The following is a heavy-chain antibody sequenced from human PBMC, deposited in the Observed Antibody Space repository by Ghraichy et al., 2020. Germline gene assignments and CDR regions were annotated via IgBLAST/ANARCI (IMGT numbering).Heavy chain of an antibody. V-gene: IGHV3-23*01. CDR3: AKVPDYSNYVFDY. Sequence: GGSPRLSCEASAFTFASYGMSWVRQAPGKGLDWVSVISGSGASTNYADSVKGRFTVSRDNSKNTLYLQMNSLRDEDTAVYYCAKVPDYSNYVFDYWGQGTLVAVSS. D-gene: IGHD4-11*01. CDR2: ISGSGAST. CDR1: AFTFASYG. J-gene: IGHJ4*02.